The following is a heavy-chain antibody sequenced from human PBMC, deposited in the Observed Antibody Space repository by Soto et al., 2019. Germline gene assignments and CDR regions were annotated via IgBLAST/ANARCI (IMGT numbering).Heavy chain of an antibody. CDR3: ARDPGGMDV. V-gene: IGHV3-48*02. J-gene: IGHJ6*02. CDR2: ISSVGDTI. Sequence: EVQLVESGGGLVQPGGSLRLSCAASGFNFSPYDMNWVRKAPGRGLEWVSHISSVGDTIYYADSVKGRFTISRDNAKKSLYLLMNNLRDEDTAVYFCARDPGGMDVWGQGTTVTVSS. D-gene: IGHD3-10*01. CDR1: GFNFSPYD.